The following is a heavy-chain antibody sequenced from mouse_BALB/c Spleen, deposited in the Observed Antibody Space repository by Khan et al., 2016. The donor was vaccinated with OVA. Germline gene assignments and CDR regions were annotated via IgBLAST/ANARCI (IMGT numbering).Heavy chain of an antibody. CDR2: ISTGGHYT. D-gene: IGHD2-2*01. CDR1: GFTFSTYA. J-gene: IGHJ4*01. V-gene: IGHV5-9-3*01. CDR3: ARSLVDYHAMDY. Sequence: EVELVEFGGGLVKPGGSLKLSCSASGFTFSTYAMSWVRQTPEKRLECVATISTGGHYTFYPDSVKGRFTISRDNAKNTLYLQMSSLRSEDTAMYYCARSLVDYHAMDYWGQGTSVTVSS.